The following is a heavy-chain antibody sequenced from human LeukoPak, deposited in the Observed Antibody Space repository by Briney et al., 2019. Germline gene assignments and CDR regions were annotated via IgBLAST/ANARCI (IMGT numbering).Heavy chain of an antibody. D-gene: IGHD3-16*02. CDR1: GFTFSDYY. CDR2: ISSSSSYT. Sequence: GGSLRLSCAASGFTFSDYYMSWIRQAPGNGLEWVSYISSSSSYTNYADSVKGRFTISRDNAKNSLYLQMNSLRAEDTAVYYCARVLSQDAFDIWGQGTMVTVSS. V-gene: IGHV3-11*05. J-gene: IGHJ3*02. CDR3: ARVLSQDAFDI.